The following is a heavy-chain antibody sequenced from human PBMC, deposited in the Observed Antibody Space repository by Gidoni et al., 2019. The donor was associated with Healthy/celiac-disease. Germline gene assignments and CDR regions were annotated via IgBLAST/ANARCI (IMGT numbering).Heavy chain of an antibody. V-gene: IGHV1-69*01. D-gene: IGHD5-18*01. CDR2: ISPIFGTA. CDR1: GGTFSSYA. CDR3: ARGDIGRGYSYGYFDY. Sequence: QVQLVQSGAEVKKTGSSVKVSCKASGGTFSSYAISWVRQAPGQGLEWMGGISPIFGTANYAQKFQGRVTITADESTSTAYMELSSLRSEDTAVYYCARGDIGRGYSYGYFDYWGQGTLVTVSS. J-gene: IGHJ4*02.